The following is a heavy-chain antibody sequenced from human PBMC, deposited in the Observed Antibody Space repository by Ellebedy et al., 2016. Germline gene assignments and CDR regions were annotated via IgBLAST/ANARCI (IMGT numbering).Heavy chain of an antibody. V-gene: IGHV4-59*01. J-gene: IGHJ4*02. Sequence: SETLSLXXTVSGGSINNYYWSWIRQPPGKGLEWIGYIYYSGSTNYNPSLKSRVSISVDTSKNQFSLKLNSVTAADTAMYYCTRDRVGTTDVWGQGTLVTVSS. CDR3: TRDRVGTTDV. CDR1: GGSINNYY. CDR2: IYYSGST. D-gene: IGHD1-26*01.